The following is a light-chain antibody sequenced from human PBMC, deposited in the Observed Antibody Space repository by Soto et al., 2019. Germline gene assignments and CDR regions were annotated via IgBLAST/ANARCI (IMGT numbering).Light chain of an antibody. CDR1: QSTSSW. V-gene: IGKV1-5*01. Sequence: DIHMTQSPSSLSASVGDRVTITCXASQSTSSWLAWYQQKPGKAPKLLIYDASNLESGVPSRFSGSGSGTEFTLTISSLQSEDIAVYYCQQYNNWPKTFGQGTKVDIK. J-gene: IGKJ1*01. CDR2: DAS. CDR3: QQYNNWPKT.